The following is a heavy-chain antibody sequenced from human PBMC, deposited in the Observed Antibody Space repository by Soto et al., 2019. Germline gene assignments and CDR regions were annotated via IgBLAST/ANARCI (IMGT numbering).Heavy chain of an antibody. CDR3: ARKYCSSTTCYIRRNYYYYGMDV. Sequence: GASVKVSCKASGYTFTSYGISWVRQAPGQGLEWMGWISAYNGNTNYAQKLQGRVTMTTDTSTSTAYMELRSLRSDDTAVYYCARKYCSSTTCYIRRNYYYYGMDVWGQGTTVTVSS. CDR1: GYTFTSYG. D-gene: IGHD2-2*02. V-gene: IGHV1-18*01. CDR2: ISAYNGNT. J-gene: IGHJ6*02.